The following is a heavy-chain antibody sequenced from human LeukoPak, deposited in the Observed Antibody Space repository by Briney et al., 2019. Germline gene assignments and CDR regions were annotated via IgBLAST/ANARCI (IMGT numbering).Heavy chain of an antibody. V-gene: IGHV3-33*01. J-gene: IGHJ5*02. CDR3: ARDMIILQS. CDR2: IWGTGTIT. Sequence: GGSLRLSCAASGFTFNNFGMHWVRQAPGKGLEWVAVIWGTGTITYYADSVKGRFTISRDNSKNTLYLQMNSLRAEDTAVYFCARDMIILQSWGQGTLVTVSS. CDR1: GFTFNNFG. D-gene: IGHD3-16*01.